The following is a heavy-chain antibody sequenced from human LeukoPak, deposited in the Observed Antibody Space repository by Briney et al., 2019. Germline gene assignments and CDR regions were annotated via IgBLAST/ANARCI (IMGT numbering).Heavy chain of an antibody. CDR3: AKGLAPDDY. J-gene: IGHJ4*02. CDR1: GFTFNNAW. Sequence: GGSLRLSCAVSGFTFNNAWMSWVRQAPGKGLEWVSAISGSGGSTYYADSVKGRFTISRDNSKNTLYLQMNSLRAEDTAVYYCAKGLAPDDYWGQGTLVTVSS. CDR2: ISGSGGST. V-gene: IGHV3-23*01.